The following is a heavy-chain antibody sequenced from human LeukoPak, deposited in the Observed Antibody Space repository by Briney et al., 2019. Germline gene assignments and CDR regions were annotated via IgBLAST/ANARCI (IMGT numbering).Heavy chain of an antibody. J-gene: IGHJ4*02. CDR3: ATNMVRGVIPQD. V-gene: IGHV1-3*01. D-gene: IGHD3-10*01. CDR1: GYTFTRYA. CDR2: INAGNGNT. Sequence: EASVKVSCKASGYTFTRYAMHWVRQAPGQRLEWMGWINAGNGNTKYSQKFQGRVTITRDTSASTAYMELSSLRSEDTAVYYCATNMVRGVIPQDWGQGTLVTVSS.